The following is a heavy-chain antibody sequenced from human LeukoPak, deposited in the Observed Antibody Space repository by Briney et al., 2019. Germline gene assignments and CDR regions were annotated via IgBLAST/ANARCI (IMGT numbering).Heavy chain of an antibody. V-gene: IGHV1-69*06. CDR3: ARGRPTTSIAAAGVNWFDP. J-gene: IGHJ5*02. CDR1: GGTFTSYA. D-gene: IGHD6-13*01. CDR2: IIPSFGTA. Sequence: ASVKVSCKASGGTFTSYAISWVRQPPGQGLEWMGGIIPSFGTANYAQKFQGRVTITADKSTSTAYMELSSLRSEDTAVYYCARGRPTTSIAAAGVNWFDPWGQGTLVTVSS.